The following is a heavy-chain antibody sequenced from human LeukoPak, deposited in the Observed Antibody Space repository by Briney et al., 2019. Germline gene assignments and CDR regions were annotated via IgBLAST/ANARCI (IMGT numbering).Heavy chain of an antibody. V-gene: IGHV3-7*01. D-gene: IGHD6-25*01. CDR2: IKHDGSAK. CDR3: ARGAPAAGRVDY. J-gene: IGHJ4*02. CDR1: GFTFSNYW. Sequence: GGSLRLSCAASGFTFSNYWMSWVRQAPGKGLEWVANIKHDGSAKDYVDSLKGRFTISRDNAKNSLYLQLNSLGVDDTALYYCARGAPAAGRVDYWGQGTLVTVSS.